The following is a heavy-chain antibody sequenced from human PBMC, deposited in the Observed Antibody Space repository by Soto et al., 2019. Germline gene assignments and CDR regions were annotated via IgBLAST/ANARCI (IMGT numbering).Heavy chain of an antibody. CDR1: GGSIGTYY. V-gene: IGHV4-59*01. CDR2: IYYSGST. D-gene: IGHD2-2*01. CDR3: ARVPGP. J-gene: IGHJ5*02. Sequence: SETLSLTCSFSGGSIGTYYWSWIRQPPGKRLEWIGCIYYSGSTNYNPSLKSRVTISVDTSKSQFSLKLSSVTAADTAVYYCARVPGPWGQGTVVT.